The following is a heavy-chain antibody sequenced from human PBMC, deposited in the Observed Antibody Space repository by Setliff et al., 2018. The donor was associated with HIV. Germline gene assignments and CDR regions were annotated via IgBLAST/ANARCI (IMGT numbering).Heavy chain of an antibody. J-gene: IGHJ4*02. CDR3: ARKTAYYYGSGTYYKFDY. CDR2: IKQDGTAT. CDR1: GFTLSSYW. Sequence: PGGSLRLSCAASGFTLSSYWMSWVRQAPGKGLEWVANIKQDGTATNYVDSVKGRFTISRDNAKNSLYLQMNSLRAEDTAVYFCARKTAYYYGSGTYYKFDYWGQGTLVTVSS. D-gene: IGHD3-10*01. V-gene: IGHV3-7*01.